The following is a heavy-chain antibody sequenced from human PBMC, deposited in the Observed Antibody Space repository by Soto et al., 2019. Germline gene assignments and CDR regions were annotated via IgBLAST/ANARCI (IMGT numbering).Heavy chain of an antibody. V-gene: IGHV3-23*01. CDR2: ISGSGGST. J-gene: IGHJ6*02. CDR3: AKGNLAIFGVVPHETDYYYGMDV. CDR1: GFTFSSYA. Sequence: PGGSLRLSCVASGFTFSSYAMSWVRQAPGKGLEWVSAISGSGGSTYYADSVKGRFTISRDNSKNTLYLQMNSLRAEDTAVYYCAKGNLAIFGVVPHETDYYYGMDVWGQGTTVTVSS. D-gene: IGHD3-3*01.